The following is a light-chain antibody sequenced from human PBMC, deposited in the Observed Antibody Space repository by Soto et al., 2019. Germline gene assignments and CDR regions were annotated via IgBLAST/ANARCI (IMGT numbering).Light chain of an antibody. CDR1: QSISSY. J-gene: IGKJ1*01. V-gene: IGKV1-39*01. Sequence: DIQMTQSPSSLSAAVGDRVTITCRASQSISSYLNWYQQKPGKPPRLLIYAASSLQSGVPSSFSGSGSGTDFTLTISSLQPEDFATYSCQQSYNSPQTFRRGTKVDI. CDR2: AAS. CDR3: QQSYNSPQT.